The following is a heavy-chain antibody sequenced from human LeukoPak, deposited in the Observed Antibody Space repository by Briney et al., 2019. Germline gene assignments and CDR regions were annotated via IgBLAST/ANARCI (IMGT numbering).Heavy chain of an antibody. D-gene: IGHD3-22*01. Sequence: GGSLRLSCAASGFTVSTYYMSWVRQAPGKGLEWVANIKEDGSEKYYVDSVKGRFTISRDNAKNSLYLEMNSLRAEDTAVYFCARDDSTGYYYLDGWGQGTLVTVSS. J-gene: IGHJ4*02. CDR1: GFTVSTYY. CDR2: IKEDGSEK. V-gene: IGHV3-7*05. CDR3: ARDDSTGYYYLDG.